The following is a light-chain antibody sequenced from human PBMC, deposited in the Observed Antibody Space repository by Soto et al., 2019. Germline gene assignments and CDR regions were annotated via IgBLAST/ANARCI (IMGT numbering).Light chain of an antibody. Sequence: IHMTHSPATLSASVLYRVTITFRASQNISRWLAWYQQKPGKAPKLLIYDVSSFEGGVPSRFSGSGSGTEFTLTISSLQPDDFATYYCQQCFWHWTFGQGTKVDI. CDR1: QNISRW. CDR2: DVS. CDR3: QQCFWHWT. V-gene: IGKV1-5*01. J-gene: IGKJ1*01.